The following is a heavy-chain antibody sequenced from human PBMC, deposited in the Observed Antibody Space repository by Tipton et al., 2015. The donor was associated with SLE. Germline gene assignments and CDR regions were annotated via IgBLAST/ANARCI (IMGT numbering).Heavy chain of an antibody. V-gene: IGHV3-30*02. D-gene: IGHD1-26*01. Sequence: SLRLSCAASGFTFSSHGMHWVRQAPGKGLEWVAFIRNDGSNYYFADSVKGRFSISRDNSKNKLYLQMNSPRPEDTAVYYCANDRASGSYCFDYWGQGTLVTVSS. CDR1: GFTFSSHG. CDR3: ANDRASGSYCFDY. J-gene: IGHJ4*02. CDR2: IRNDGSNY.